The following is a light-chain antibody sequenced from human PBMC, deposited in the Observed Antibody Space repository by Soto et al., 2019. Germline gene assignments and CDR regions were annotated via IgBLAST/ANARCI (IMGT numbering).Light chain of an antibody. V-gene: IGKV3-20*01. J-gene: IGKJ5*01. CDR1: QSVSSY. Sequence: EIVLTQSPATLSLSPGERATLSCRASQSVSSYLAWYQQKPGQAPRRLIYDASNRATGIPARFSGSGSGTDFTLTISRLEPEDFAVYYCQQYGSSPITFGQGTRLEIK. CDR3: QQYGSSPIT. CDR2: DAS.